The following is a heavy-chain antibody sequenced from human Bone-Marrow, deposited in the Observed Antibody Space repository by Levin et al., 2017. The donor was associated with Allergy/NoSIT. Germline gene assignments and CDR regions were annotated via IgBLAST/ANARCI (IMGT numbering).Heavy chain of an antibody. D-gene: IGHD4-11*01. V-gene: IGHV3-74*01. Sequence: GASVKVSCAASGLTFSSYWMHWVRQAPGKGLVWVSRINSDGSSTSYADSVKGRFTISRDNAKNTLYLQMNSLRAEDTAVYYCAREGLFDSNYGYYYGMDVWGQGTTVTVSS. CDR3: AREGLFDSNYGYYYGMDV. J-gene: IGHJ6*02. CDR2: INSDGSST. CDR1: GLTFSSYW.